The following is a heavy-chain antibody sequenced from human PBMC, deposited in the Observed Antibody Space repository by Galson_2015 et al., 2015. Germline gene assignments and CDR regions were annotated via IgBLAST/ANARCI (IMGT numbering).Heavy chain of an antibody. CDR3: ARDSWARRGSYYWGAFDS. CDR1: GFTFSSYW. D-gene: IGHD2-15*01. J-gene: IGHJ3*02. CDR2: IKQDGSVK. V-gene: IGHV3-7*03. Sequence: SLRLSCAASGFTFSSYWMSWVRQAPGKGLEWVADIKQDGSVKLYVDSVRGRFTISRDNPRNSLYLQMNSLRAEDTAVYFCARDSWARRGSYYWGAFDSWGQGTMVTVSS.